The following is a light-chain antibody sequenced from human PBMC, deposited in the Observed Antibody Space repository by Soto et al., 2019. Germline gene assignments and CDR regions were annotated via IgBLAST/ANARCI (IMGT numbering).Light chain of an antibody. J-gene: IGKJ5*01. CDR2: DTS. CDR1: QTVNSSY. Sequence: DILVTQSPANLSMSSASRATLSSRTSQTVNSSYVAWYQHKPGQAPGLIIYDTSMRDTGIPARFSGSGAGTDFTLTISSLEPEDYAVSYYQQRNSWPYTFTFGQGTRLEIK. CDR3: QQRNSWPYTFT. V-gene: IGKV3D-20*02.